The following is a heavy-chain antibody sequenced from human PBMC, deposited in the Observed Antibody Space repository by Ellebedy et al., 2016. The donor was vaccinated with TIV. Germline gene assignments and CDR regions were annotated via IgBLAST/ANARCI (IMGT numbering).Heavy chain of an antibody. J-gene: IGHJ4*02. CDR1: GGSITRDNYY. CDR3: ARHYRSGSPEPFDY. D-gene: IGHD3-10*01. Sequence: SETLSLTCTVSGGSITRDNYYWGWSRQPPGQGLEWIGTVHSGDGAHYNPSLRSRATISLDTSKNQFSLQLNSVTAADTAIYYCARHYRSGSPEPFDYWGQGILVTVSS. CDR2: VHSGDGA. V-gene: IGHV4-39*01.